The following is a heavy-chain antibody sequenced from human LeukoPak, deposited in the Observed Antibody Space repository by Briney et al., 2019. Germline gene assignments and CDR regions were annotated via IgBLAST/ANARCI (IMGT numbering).Heavy chain of an antibody. D-gene: IGHD5-12*01. J-gene: IGHJ3*02. CDR3: ARVVASAGGKGTSDI. Sequence: GGSLRLSCAASGFAFSSYWMHWVRQAPGKGLGWVGRSRNKANSYTPEYAASVKDRFLISRDDSKNSLHLQMNSLKTEDTAMYYCARVVASAGGKGTSDICGQGTMVTVS. V-gene: IGHV3-72*01. CDR2: SRNKANSYTP. CDR1: GFAFSSYW.